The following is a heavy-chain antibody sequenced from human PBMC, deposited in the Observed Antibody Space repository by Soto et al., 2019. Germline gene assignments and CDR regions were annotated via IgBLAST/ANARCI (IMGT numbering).Heavy chain of an antibody. J-gene: IGHJ4*02. D-gene: IGHD3-3*01. CDR3: AKDFNTIFGVVDYFDY. CDR2: ISGSGGST. V-gene: IGHV3-23*01. CDR1: GFTFSSYA. Sequence: GGSLRLSCAASGFTFSSYAMSWVRQAPGKGLEWVSAISGSGGSTYYADSVKGRFTISRDNSKNTLYLQMNSLRAEDTAVYYCAKDFNTIFGVVDYFDYWGQGTLVTVSS.